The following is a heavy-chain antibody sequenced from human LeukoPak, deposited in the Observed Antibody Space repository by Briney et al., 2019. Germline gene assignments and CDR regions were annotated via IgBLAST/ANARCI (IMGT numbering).Heavy chain of an antibody. J-gene: IGHJ4*02. Sequence: ASVKVSCKASGYTFTSYYMRWVRQAPGQGLEWMGIINPSGGSTSYAQKFQGSVTMTRDTSTSTVYMELSSLRSEDTAVYYCARDGRVGAIYFDYWGQGTLVTVSS. CDR3: ARDGRVGAIYFDY. V-gene: IGHV1-46*01. D-gene: IGHD1-26*01. CDR1: GYTFTSYY. CDR2: INPSGGST.